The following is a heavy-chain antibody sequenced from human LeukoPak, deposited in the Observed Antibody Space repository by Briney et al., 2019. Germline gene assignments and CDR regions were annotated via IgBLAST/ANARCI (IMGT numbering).Heavy chain of an antibody. Sequence: ASVNVSCKASGYTFTTYGISWVRQDPGQGLEWMGWINTNHGNTNYAQNLQGRVTMTTDTSTSTAYMDLRNLRSQATAVYYCARDNMLGSLTSENWGQGTLVTVSS. V-gene: IGHV1-18*04. CDR1: GYTFTTYG. J-gene: IGHJ4*02. CDR2: INTNHGNT. D-gene: IGHD3-10*02. CDR3: ARDNMLGSLTSEN.